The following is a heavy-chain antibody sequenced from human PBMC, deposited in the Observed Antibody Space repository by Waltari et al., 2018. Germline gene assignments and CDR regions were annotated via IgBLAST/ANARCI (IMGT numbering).Heavy chain of an antibody. Sequence: EVRLVESGGGLVPPGGSVKLSCVVSGWPFSRSWLRWVRRDPGKGLGWVAKKREDGSEKNYLDSVKGRFTISRDNAKNSLYLQMNSLRAEDTALYYCVRDFGGYSYGSYYFYGLDVWGQGTTVTVSS. CDR2: KREDGSEK. J-gene: IGHJ6*02. D-gene: IGHD5-18*01. CDR3: VRDFGGYSYGSYYFYGLDV. V-gene: IGHV3-7*01. CDR1: GWPFSRSW.